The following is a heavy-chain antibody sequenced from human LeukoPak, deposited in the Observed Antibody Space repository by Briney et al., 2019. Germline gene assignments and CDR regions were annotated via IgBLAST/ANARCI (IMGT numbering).Heavy chain of an antibody. CDR1: GFTFSSYS. CDR3: ARDDNYYDSSGYSY. D-gene: IGHD3-22*01. Sequence: PGGSLRLSCAASGFTFSSYSMNWVRQAPGKGLEWVSYISSSSSTIYYADSVKGRFTISRDNAKNSLYLQMNSLRAEDTAVYYCARDDNYYDSSGYSYWGQGTLVTVSS. V-gene: IGHV3-48*04. J-gene: IGHJ4*02. CDR2: ISSSSSTI.